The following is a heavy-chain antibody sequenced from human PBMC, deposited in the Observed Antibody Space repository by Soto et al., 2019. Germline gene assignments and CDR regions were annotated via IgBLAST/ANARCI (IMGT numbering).Heavy chain of an antibody. CDR3: ARADYGGDYFDY. CDR1: GFTFSSYA. Sequence: PGGSLRLSCAASGFTFSSYAMHWVRQAPGKGLKWVAVISYDGSNKYYAESKKGRFTISRDSSKNTLYVQMNSLRAEDTAVYYCARADYGGDYFDYWGQGTLVTVSS. V-gene: IGHV3-30-3*01. D-gene: IGHD4-17*01. CDR2: ISYDGSNK. J-gene: IGHJ4*02.